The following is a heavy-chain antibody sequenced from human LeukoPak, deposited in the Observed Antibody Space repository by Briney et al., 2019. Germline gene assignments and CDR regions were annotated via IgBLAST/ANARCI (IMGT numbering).Heavy chain of an antibody. D-gene: IGHD3-10*01. V-gene: IGHV1-2*02. Sequence: ASVKVSCKASGYTFTGYYMHWVRQAPGQGLEWMGWINPNSGGTNYAQKFQGRVTMTRDTSISTAYMELSRLRSDDTAVYYCARTTVRGVMFDYWGQGTLVTVSS. CDR2: INPNSGGT. J-gene: IGHJ4*02. CDR3: ARTTVRGVMFDY. CDR1: GYTFTGYY.